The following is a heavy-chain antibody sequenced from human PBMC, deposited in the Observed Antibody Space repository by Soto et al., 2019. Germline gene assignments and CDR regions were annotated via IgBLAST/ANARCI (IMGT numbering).Heavy chain of an antibody. CDR2: IDAGNGKT. Sequence: ASVKVSCKASGYTFTSYPTHWVRQAPGQRLECMGWIDAGNGKTKYSKTFRGRVTLTTDKSASTAYMDLSRLRSEDTAVPYCARAGYPYGSTYYGMDVCGQRTTVTVSS. D-gene: IGHD5-18*01. CDR3: ARAGYPYGSTYYGMDV. CDR1: GYTFTSYP. V-gene: IGHV1-3*01. J-gene: IGHJ6*02.